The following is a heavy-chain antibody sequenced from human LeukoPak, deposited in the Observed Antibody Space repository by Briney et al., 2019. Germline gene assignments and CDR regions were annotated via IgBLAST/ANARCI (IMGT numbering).Heavy chain of an antibody. Sequence: GGSLRLSCAASGFTLSSYAMHWVRQAPGKGLEWVAVISYDGSNKYYADSVKGRFTISRDNSKNTLYLQMNSLRAEDTAVYYCAKDGGLPYNWFDPWSQGTLVTVSS. D-gene: IGHD5-12*01. J-gene: IGHJ5*02. CDR2: ISYDGSNK. CDR3: AKDGGLPYNWFDP. V-gene: IGHV3-30*04. CDR1: GFTLSSYA.